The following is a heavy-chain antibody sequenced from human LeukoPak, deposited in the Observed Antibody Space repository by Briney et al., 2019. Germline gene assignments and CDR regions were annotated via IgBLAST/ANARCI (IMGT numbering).Heavy chain of an antibody. CDR3: ARQDSGTYLNPLDI. J-gene: IGHJ3*02. CDR2: IYYTGST. D-gene: IGHD1-26*01. V-gene: IGHV4-59*08. Sequence: SETLSLTCIVSGGSISSYYWSWIRQPPGKGLEWIGYIYYTGSTNYNPSFKSRVTISVDTSKNQLSLKLRSVTAADTAVYYCARQDSGTYLNPLDIWGQRTVVTVSS. CDR1: GGSISSYY.